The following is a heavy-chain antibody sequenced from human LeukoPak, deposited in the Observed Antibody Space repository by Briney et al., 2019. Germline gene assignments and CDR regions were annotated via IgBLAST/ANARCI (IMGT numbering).Heavy chain of an antibody. V-gene: IGHV4-59*01. CDR3: ARVFGSGWYFDY. CDR2: IYYSGST. D-gene: IGHD6-19*01. CDR1: GGSISSYY. Sequence: PSETLSLSCTVSGGSISSYYWSWIRQPPRKGLEWIGYIYYSGSTNYNPSLKSRVTISVDTSKNQFSLKLSSVTAADTAVYYCARVFGSGWYFDYWGQGTLVTVSS. J-gene: IGHJ4*02.